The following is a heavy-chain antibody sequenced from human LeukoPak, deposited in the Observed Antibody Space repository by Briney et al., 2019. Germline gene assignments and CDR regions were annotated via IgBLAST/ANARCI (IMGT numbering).Heavy chain of an antibody. CDR3: ARVVTRLRFLEDGMDV. J-gene: IGHJ6*02. V-gene: IGHV1-69*04. Sequence: SVKVSCKTSGYTFTSYGITWVRQAPGQGLEWMGRIIPILGIANYAQKFQGRVTITADKSTSTAYMELSSLRSEDTAVYYCARVVTRLRFLEDGMDVWGQGTTVTVSS. D-gene: IGHD3-3*01. CDR1: GYTFTSYG. CDR2: IIPILGIA.